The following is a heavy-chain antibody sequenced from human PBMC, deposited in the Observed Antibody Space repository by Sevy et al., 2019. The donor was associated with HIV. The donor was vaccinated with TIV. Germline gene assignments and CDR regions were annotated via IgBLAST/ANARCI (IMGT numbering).Heavy chain of an antibody. CDR1: GGSVSSGSYY. CDR2: IYYSGSN. CDR3: ARVRGGYSGFGGFDY. J-gene: IGHJ4*02. Sequence: SETLSLTCTVSGGSVSSGSYYWSWIRQPPGKGLEWIGYIYYSGSNNHNPSLKRRVTISVDTSKNQFSLKLNSVTAADTAVYYCARVRGGYSGFGGFDYWGQGTLVTVS. V-gene: IGHV4-61*01. D-gene: IGHD5-12*01.